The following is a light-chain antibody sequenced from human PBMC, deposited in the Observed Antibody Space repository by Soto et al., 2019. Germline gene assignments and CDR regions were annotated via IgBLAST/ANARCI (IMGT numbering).Light chain of an antibody. CDR3: HQRYNWPRVT. V-gene: IGKV3D-15*01. CDR2: GAS. CDR1: QSVRNN. J-gene: IGKJ5*01. Sequence: EVVMTQSPATLSVSPGERAPLSCRASQSVRNNLAWYQQKPGLAPRLLIYGASTGATGIPARFSGSGSGTDFTLTITSLEPEDFAVYFCHQRYNWPRVTFGQGTRLEIK.